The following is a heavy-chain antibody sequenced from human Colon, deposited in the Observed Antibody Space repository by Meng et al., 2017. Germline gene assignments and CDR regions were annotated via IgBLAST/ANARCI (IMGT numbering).Heavy chain of an antibody. Sequence: QVQLVQSGAEVKKPGASVKVSCKTSGYSFTSYAITWVRQAPGQGLEWMGWISVYNGNTNYAQKFQGRVTMTTDTSTSTAYMELRSLRSDDTAVYYCARNYYDSSGCYYGYWGQGTLVTVSS. CDR3: ARNYYDSSGCYYGY. J-gene: IGHJ4*02. D-gene: IGHD3-22*01. CDR2: ISVYNGNT. V-gene: IGHV1-18*01. CDR1: GYSFTSYA.